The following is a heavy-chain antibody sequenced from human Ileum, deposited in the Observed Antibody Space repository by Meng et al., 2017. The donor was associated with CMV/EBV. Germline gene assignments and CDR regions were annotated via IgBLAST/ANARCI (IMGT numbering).Heavy chain of an antibody. CDR1: GGSFTGYY. J-gene: IGHJ4*02. D-gene: IGHD3-10*01. CDR2: ITHSGRT. CDR3: ARGLASGWPDY. Sequence: VQPQQWGAGLLQPSETLSLTCAFFGGSFTGYYWSWFRQSPGKGLEWIGEITHSGRTSYNLSLKSRVTISVDMSKYQFSLKLTSVTAADTAIYYCARGLASGWPDYWGQGTLVTVSS. V-gene: IGHV4-34*01.